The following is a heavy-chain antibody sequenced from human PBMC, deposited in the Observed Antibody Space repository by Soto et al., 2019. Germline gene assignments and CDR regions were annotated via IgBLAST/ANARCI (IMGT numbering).Heavy chain of an antibody. CDR3: ARDSQQLGTETLPRYFDL. CDR2: IWYDGSNK. D-gene: IGHD7-27*01. J-gene: IGHJ2*01. Sequence: GGSLRLSCAASGFTFSSYGMHWVRQAPGKGLEWVAVIWYDGSNKYYADSVKGRFTISRDNSKNTLYLQMNSLRAEDTAVYYCARDSQQLGTETLPRYFDLWGRGTLVTVSS. V-gene: IGHV3-33*08. CDR1: GFTFSSYG.